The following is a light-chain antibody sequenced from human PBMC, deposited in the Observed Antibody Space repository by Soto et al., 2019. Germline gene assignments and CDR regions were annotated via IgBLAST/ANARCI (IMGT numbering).Light chain of an antibody. CDR1: QRISSW. V-gene: IGKV1-5*03. CDR2: KAS. J-gene: IGKJ1*01. CDR3: QQYNSYST. Sequence: DIQMTQSPSTLSASVGDRVTITCRARQRISSWLAWYQQKPGKAPKLLSYKASSLQSGVPSRFSGSGSGTEFTLTISSLQPDDFATYYCQQYNSYSTFGQGTKVEIK.